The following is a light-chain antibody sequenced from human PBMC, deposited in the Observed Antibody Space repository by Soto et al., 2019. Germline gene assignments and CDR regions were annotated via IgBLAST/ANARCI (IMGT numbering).Light chain of an antibody. V-gene: IGKV3-20*01. CDR2: AAS. Sequence: EIVLTQSPGTLSLSPGERATLSCRASQSVGSSFLAWYQQKPGQTPRLLVSAASSRATGVPDRFSGSGSGTDFTLTISGLEPEDFAVYYGQQYGSSPLTFGGGTKVELK. CDR1: QSVGSSF. CDR3: QQYGSSPLT. J-gene: IGKJ4*01.